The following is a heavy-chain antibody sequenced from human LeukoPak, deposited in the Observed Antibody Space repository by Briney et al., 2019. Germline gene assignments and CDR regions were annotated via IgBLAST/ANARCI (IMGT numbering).Heavy chain of an antibody. J-gene: IGHJ4*02. CDR1: GFTFSNYA. CDR3: ARRIVGATYFDY. D-gene: IGHD1-26*01. CDR2: ISYDGSSQ. Sequence: GGSLRLSCAASGFTFSNYAMHWARQAPGKGLEWVTLISYDGSSQYYADSVKGRFTISRDNSKNTLYLQMNSLRAEDTAVYYCARRIVGATYFDYWGQGTLVTVSS. V-gene: IGHV3-30*19.